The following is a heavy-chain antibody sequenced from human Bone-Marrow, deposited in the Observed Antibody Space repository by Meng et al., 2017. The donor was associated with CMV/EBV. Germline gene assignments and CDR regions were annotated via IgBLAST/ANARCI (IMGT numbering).Heavy chain of an antibody. J-gene: IGHJ3*02. CDR3: AKDDQGITGTTIDAFDI. CDR2: ISYDGSTE. Sequence: LSLTCVASSGFTLSGYAMHWVRQAPGKGLEWLALISYDGSTEYHADAVRGRFSISRDNSKNTLYVQMNSLRAEDTAVYYCAKDDQGITGTTIDAFDIWGQGTMVTVSS. V-gene: IGHV3-30*04. CDR1: SGFTLSGYA. D-gene: IGHD1-7*01.